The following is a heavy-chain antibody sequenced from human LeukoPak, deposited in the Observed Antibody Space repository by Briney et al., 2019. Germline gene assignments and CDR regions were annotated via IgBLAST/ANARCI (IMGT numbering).Heavy chain of an antibody. CDR1: GFTFSSYA. CDR2: ISGSAYST. V-gene: IGHV3-23*01. J-gene: IGHJ3*02. CDR3: ARNTSGFKLGDAFDI. Sequence: GGSLRLSCAASGFTFSSYAMTWVRQAPGKGLEWVSAISGSAYSTSYADSVKGRFTISRDNSKDTLYLQMTSLRAEDTAIYYCARNTSGFKLGDAFDIWGQGTMVTVSS. D-gene: IGHD3-22*01.